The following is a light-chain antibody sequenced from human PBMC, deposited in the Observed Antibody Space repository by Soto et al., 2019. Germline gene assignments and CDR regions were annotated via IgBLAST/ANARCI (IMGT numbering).Light chain of an antibody. CDR3: QSYDSRLSGWV. Sequence: QLVLTQPPSVSGAPGQRVTISCTGSSSNIGAGYDVHWYQQLPGTAPKLLISGNSNRPSGVPDRFSGSKSGTSASLAITGLQAEDEADYYCQSYDSRLSGWVFVGGTKLTVL. V-gene: IGLV1-40*01. CDR1: SSNIGAGYD. J-gene: IGLJ3*02. CDR2: GNS.